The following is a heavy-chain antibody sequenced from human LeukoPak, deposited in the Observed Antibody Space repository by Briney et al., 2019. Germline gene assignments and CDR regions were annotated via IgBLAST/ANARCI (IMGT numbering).Heavy chain of an antibody. Sequence: GGSLRLSCAASGFTFSSYGMYWVRQAPGKGLEWVAVISYHGSNKYYADSVKGRFTISRDNSKNTLYLQMNSLRAEDTAVYYCARDYCSSISCMDAWGQGTTVTVSS. CDR2: ISYHGSNK. D-gene: IGHD2-2*01. V-gene: IGHV3-30*03. J-gene: IGHJ6*02. CDR1: GFTFSSYG. CDR3: ARDYCSSISCMDA.